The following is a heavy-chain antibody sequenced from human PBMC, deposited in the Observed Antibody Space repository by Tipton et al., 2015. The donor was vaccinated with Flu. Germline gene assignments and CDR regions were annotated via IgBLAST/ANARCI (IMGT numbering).Heavy chain of an antibody. V-gene: IGHV4-31*03. Sequence: TLSLTCTVSGGSISSGGAYWSWIRQHPGKGLEWIAGIYYSGSTYYNPSLESRVTISVDTSKNQFSLKLNSVTAADTAVYYCARDQGFGDGLAYDYYSMDVWGQGP. CDR3: ARDQGFGDGLAYDYYSMDV. CDR2: IYYSGST. CDR1: GGSISSGGAY. J-gene: IGHJ6*02. D-gene: IGHD3-10*01.